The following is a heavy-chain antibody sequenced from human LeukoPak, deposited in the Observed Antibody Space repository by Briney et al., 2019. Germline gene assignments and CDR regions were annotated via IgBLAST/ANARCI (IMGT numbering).Heavy chain of an antibody. D-gene: IGHD3-9*01. Sequence: PGGSLRLSCAASGFTFSSYSMNWVRQAPGKGLEWVSSISSSSSYIYYADSVKGRFTISRDNAKNSLYLQMNSLRAEDTGVYYCARDRLSQLRYFDWLPHLDAFDIWGQGTMVTVSS. J-gene: IGHJ3*02. V-gene: IGHV3-21*01. CDR2: ISSSSSYI. CDR1: GFTFSSYS. CDR3: ARDRLSQLRYFDWLPHLDAFDI.